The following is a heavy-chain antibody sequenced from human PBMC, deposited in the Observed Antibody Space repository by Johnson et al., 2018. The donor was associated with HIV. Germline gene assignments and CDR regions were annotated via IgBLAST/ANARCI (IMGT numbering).Heavy chain of an antibody. CDR3: ARALQRWLQWDAFDI. V-gene: IGHV3-30*02. D-gene: IGHD5-24*01. CDR1: GFTFSSYG. J-gene: IGHJ3*02. Sequence: QVQLVESGGGVVQPGGSLRLSCAASGFTFSSYGMHWVRQAPGKGLEWVAFIRYDGSNKYYADSVKGRFTISRDNSKNTLYLQMNSLRAEDTAVYYCARALQRWLQWDAFDIWGQGTMVTVSS. CDR2: IRYDGSNK.